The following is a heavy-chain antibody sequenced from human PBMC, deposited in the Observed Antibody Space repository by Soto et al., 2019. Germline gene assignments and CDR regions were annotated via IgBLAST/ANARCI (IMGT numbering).Heavy chain of an antibody. CDR3: ARENNVLPGGYFDY. D-gene: IGHD3-10*01. CDR1: GGSISSGGYS. Sequence: QLQLQESGSGLVKPSQTLSLTCAVSGGSISSGGYSWSWIRQPPGKGLEWIGYIYHSGSTYYNPSLKSRVTMSVDRPKNQFSLKLSSVTAADTAVYYWARENNVLPGGYFDYWGQGTLVTVSS. J-gene: IGHJ4*02. V-gene: IGHV4-30-2*01. CDR2: IYHSGST.